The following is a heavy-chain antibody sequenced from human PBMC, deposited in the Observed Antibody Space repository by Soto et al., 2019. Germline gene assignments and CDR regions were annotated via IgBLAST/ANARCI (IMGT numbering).Heavy chain of an antibody. V-gene: IGHV1-69*13. CDR3: ARDGYYGSGSYSNYYYYGMDV. J-gene: IGHJ6*02. CDR2: IIPIFGTA. Sequence: SVKVSCKASGGTFSSYAISWVRQAPGQGLEWMGGIIPIFGTANYAQKFQGRVTITADESTSTAYMELSSLRSEDTAVYYCARDGYYGSGSYSNYYYYGMDVWGQGTTVTVSS. CDR1: GGTFSSYA. D-gene: IGHD3-10*01.